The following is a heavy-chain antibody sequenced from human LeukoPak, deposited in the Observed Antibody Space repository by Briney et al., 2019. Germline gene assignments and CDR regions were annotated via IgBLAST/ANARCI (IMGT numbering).Heavy chain of an antibody. Sequence: GESLKISCKGSGYSFTSYWVGWVRQMPGKGLEWMGIIYPGDSDTRYSPSFQGQVTISADKSISTAYLQWSSLKASDTAMYYCASIARRGYSYGYSDYWGQGTLVTVSS. CDR1: GYSFTSYW. J-gene: IGHJ4*02. D-gene: IGHD5-18*01. CDR3: ASIARRGYSYGYSDY. V-gene: IGHV5-51*01. CDR2: IYPGDSDT.